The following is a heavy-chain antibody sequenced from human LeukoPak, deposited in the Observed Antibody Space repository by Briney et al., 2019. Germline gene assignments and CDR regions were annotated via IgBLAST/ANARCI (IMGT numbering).Heavy chain of an antibody. J-gene: IGHJ6*03. CDR2: IRSKAYGGTT. CDR1: GFTFGDYA. CDR3: TRVHLDFYYYYMDV. Sequence: GGSLRLSCTASGFTFGDYAMSWFRQAPGKGLEWVSFIRSKAYGGTTEYAASVKGRFTISRDDSKSIAYLQMNSLKTEDTAVYYCTRVHLDFYYYYMDVWGKGTTVTVSS. V-gene: IGHV3-49*03.